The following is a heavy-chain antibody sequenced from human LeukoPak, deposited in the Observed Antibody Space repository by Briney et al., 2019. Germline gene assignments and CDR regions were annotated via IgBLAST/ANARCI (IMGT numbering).Heavy chain of an antibody. CDR1: GGSISSGSYY. V-gene: IGHV4-61*02. Sequence: SQTLSLTCTVSGGSISSGSYYWSWIRQPAGKGLEWLGRIYTSGSTNYNPSLKSRVTISVDTSKNQFSLKLSSVTAADTAVYYCAREGYYDSSGYTLFDYWGQGTLVTVSS. J-gene: IGHJ4*02. D-gene: IGHD3-22*01. CDR3: AREGYYDSSGYTLFDY. CDR2: IYTSGST.